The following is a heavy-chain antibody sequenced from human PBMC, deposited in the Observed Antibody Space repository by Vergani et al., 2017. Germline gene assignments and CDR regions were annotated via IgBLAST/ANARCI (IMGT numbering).Heavy chain of an antibody. J-gene: IGHJ4*02. Sequence: EVQLVESGGGLVKPGGSLRLSCAASGFTFSSYSMNWVRQAPGKGLEWVSSISSSSSYIYYADSVKGRFTISRDNAKNSLYLQMNSLRADDTAAYYCARSRFAGITMVRGVIGFWGQGTLVTVSS. CDR1: GFTFSSYS. D-gene: IGHD3-10*01. V-gene: IGHV3-21*01. CDR2: ISSSSSYI. CDR3: ARSRFAGITMVRGVIGF.